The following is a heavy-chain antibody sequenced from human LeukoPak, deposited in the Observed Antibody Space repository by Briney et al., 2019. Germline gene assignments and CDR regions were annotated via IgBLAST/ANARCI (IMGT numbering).Heavy chain of an antibody. CDR2: TYSNGRT. Sequence: GGSLRLSCAASGFTFDDYGMSWVRQAPGKGLEWVSVTYSNGRTYYADSVKGRFTISRDISKNTLYLQMNSLRAEDTAVYYCARAALRTPLTYFDYWGQGTLVTVSS. V-gene: IGHV3-53*01. CDR3: ARAALRTPLTYFDY. J-gene: IGHJ4*02. CDR1: GFTFDDYG. D-gene: IGHD5-12*01.